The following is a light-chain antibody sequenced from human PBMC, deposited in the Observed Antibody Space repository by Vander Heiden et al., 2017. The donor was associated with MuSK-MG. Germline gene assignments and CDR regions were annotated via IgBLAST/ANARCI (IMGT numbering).Light chain of an antibody. CDR3: QQRSNWLFT. CDR1: QSVSSY. Sequence: ELVLTQSPATLSLSPGERATLPCRASQSVSSYLAWYQQKPGQAPRLLIYDASNRATGIPARFSGSGSGTDFTLTISSLEPEDFAVYYCQQRSNWLFTFGPGTKVDIK. J-gene: IGKJ3*01. CDR2: DAS. V-gene: IGKV3-11*01.